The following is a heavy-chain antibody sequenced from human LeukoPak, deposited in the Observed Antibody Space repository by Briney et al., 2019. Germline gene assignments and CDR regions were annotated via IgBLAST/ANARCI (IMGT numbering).Heavy chain of an antibody. V-gene: IGHV4-59*12. D-gene: IGHD3-22*01. Sequence: PSETLSLTCTVSGGSISSYYWSWIRQPPGKGLEWIGYIYYRGSTNYNPSLKSRVTISVDTSKNQFSLKLSSVTAADTAVYYCARDRSITMIVVSYFAYFDYWGQGTLVTVSS. CDR2: IYYRGST. J-gene: IGHJ4*02. CDR1: GGSISSYY. CDR3: ARDRSITMIVVSYFAYFDY.